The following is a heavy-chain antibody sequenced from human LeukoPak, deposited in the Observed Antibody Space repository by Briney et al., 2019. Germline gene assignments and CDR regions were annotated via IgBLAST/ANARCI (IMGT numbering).Heavy chain of an antibody. V-gene: IGHV1-18*01. D-gene: IGHD5-18*01. Sequence: ASVKVSCKASGYTFTSYGISWVRQAPGQGLEWMGWISAYNGNTNYAQKLQGRVTMTTDTSTSTAYMELRSLRSDDTAVYYCARAKRLGGSLWLGIGYWGQGTLVTVSS. CDR3: ARAKRLGGSLWLGIGY. CDR2: ISAYNGNT. CDR1: GYTFTSYG. J-gene: IGHJ4*02.